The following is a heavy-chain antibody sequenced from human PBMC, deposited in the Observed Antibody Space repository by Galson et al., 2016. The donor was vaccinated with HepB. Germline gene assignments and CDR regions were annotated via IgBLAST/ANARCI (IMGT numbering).Heavy chain of an antibody. Sequence: SLRLSCAASGFTFSSYSMNWVRQAPGTGREWVSFISSSSNNMYYAQSVKGRFTVSRDNARNSLSLHMNSLRVEDTAIDDCARKRSGSSAAGDFWGQGTVVTVFS. J-gene: IGHJ4*02. CDR1: GFTFSSYS. CDR2: ISSSSNNM. V-gene: IGHV3-48*01. CDR3: ARKRSGSSAAGDF. D-gene: IGHD3-22*01.